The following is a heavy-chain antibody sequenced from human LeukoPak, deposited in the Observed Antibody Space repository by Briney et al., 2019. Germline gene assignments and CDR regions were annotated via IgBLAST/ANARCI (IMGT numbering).Heavy chain of an antibody. CDR3: ARAFTSWSFDY. D-gene: IGHD3-16*01. J-gene: IGHJ4*02. CDR2: MYYSGNT. CDR1: GDSIRRFY. V-gene: IGHV4-59*13. Sequence: SETLSLTCAVSGDSIRRFYASWIRHPPGKGLECMGYMYYSGNTKYNPSLKSRVAISVDTSKNQCSLKLTSLTAADTAVYYCARAFTSWSFDYWGQGTLVTVSS.